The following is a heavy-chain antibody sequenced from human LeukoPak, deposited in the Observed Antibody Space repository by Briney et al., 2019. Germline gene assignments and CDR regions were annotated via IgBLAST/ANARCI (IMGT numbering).Heavy chain of an antibody. J-gene: IGHJ4*02. Sequence: SETMSLTCAVSGYSISSGYYWGWIRQPPGKGLEWIGSIYHSGSTYYNPSLKSRVTISVDTSKHQSSLKLSSVTAADTAVYYCARHSGGTKRDPFDYWGQGTLVTVSS. CDR3: ARHSGGTKRDPFDY. CDR2: IYHSGST. D-gene: IGHD1-1*01. CDR1: GYSISSGYY. V-gene: IGHV4-38-2*01.